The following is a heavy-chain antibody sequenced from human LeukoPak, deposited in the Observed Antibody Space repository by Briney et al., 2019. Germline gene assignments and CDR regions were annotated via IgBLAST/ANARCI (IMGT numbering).Heavy chain of an antibody. CDR1: GFTVSSNF. CDR3: AKTLGAPAEYFHH. V-gene: IGHV3-53*01. J-gene: IGHJ1*01. CDR2: IYSGGST. Sequence: GSLRLSCAASGFTVSSNFLSWVRQTPGKGLEWVAAIYSGGSTFYADSVKGRFTISRDISKNTLYLQMNGLRAEDTAVYYCAKTLGAPAEYFHHWGQGTLVTVSS. D-gene: IGHD3-10*01.